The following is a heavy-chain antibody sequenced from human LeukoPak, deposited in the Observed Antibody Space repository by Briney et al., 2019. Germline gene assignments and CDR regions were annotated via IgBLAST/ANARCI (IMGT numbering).Heavy chain of an antibody. CDR2: TNPNTGNT. CDR1: GYTLTNYD. V-gene: IGHV1-8*01. Sequence: ASVKVSCKASGYTLTNYDINWVRQATGQGLEWMGWTNPNTGNTGYARKFQGRVTMTRDTSISTAYMELSGLRSEDTAVYYCARGGDDGYDYWGQGTLVTVSS. D-gene: IGHD5-24*01. J-gene: IGHJ4*02. CDR3: ARGGDDGYDY.